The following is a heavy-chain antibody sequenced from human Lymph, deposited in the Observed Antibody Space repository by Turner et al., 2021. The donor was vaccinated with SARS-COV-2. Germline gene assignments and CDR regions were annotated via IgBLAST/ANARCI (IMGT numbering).Heavy chain of an antibody. V-gene: IGHV3-43*02. Sequence: DVQLVESGGGVVQPGGYLRLSCAASGFTFDDYAMHWVRQAPGKGLELVSLISGDGGSTYYADSVKGRFTISRDDSKNSLYLQINSLRTEDTALYYCAKEGLSGRRLQFVPYFAYWGQGTLVSVSS. J-gene: IGHJ4*02. CDR1: GFTFDDYA. D-gene: IGHD5-12*01. CDR2: ISGDGGST. CDR3: AKEGLSGRRLQFVPYFAY.